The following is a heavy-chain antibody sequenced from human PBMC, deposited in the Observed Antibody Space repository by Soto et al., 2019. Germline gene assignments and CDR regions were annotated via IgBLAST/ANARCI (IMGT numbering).Heavy chain of an antibody. CDR3: ARMNQLAPKKNASDI. J-gene: IGHJ3*02. Sequence: PSETLSLTCTVSGVSISSSSWTWTRQPPGKGLEWIGYIYYSGSTNYSPSLKSRVTISADTSENQFSLKLSSVTAADTAVYYCARMNQLAPKKNASDIWGQGTMVTVS. CDR2: IYYSGST. CDR1: GVSISSSS. D-gene: IGHD1-1*01. V-gene: IGHV4-59*01.